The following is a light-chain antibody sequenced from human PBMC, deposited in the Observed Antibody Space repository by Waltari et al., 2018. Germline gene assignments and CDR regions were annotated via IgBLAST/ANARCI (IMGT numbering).Light chain of an antibody. Sequence: SSELTQDPTVSVALGQTVRITCQGDSLRSYYANWYPQRPGQAPVLVIYGRNNRPSGIPDRFSGSRSGTTASLTITGAQAEDEADYYCNSRDRSGYVFGIGTKVTVL. V-gene: IGLV3-19*01. J-gene: IGLJ1*01. CDR2: GRN. CDR1: SLRSYY. CDR3: NSRDRSGYV.